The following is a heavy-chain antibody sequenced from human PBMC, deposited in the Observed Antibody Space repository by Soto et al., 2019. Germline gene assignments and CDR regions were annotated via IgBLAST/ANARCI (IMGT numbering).Heavy chain of an antibody. V-gene: IGHV4-30-2*01. CDR3: AITPYYYYSIGYYYGEGYFDY. J-gene: IGHJ4*02. Sequence: SDTLSLTCAVSGRSISSGGYSWSWIRQPPGKGLEWIGYIYHSGSTYYNPSLKSRVTISVDRSKNQFSLKLSSVTAADTAVYYCAITPYYYYSIGYYYGEGYFDYRAQGALVPVSS. CDR1: GRSISSGGYS. CDR2: IYHSGST. D-gene: IGHD3-22*01.